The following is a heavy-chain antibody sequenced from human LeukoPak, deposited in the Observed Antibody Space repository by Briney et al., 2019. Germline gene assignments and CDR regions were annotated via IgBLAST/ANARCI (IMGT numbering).Heavy chain of an antibody. CDR2: ISSSSSYI. D-gene: IGHD4-17*01. CDR3: ARDEGLGYGDYGAFDI. V-gene: IGHV3-21*01. Sequence: PGGSLRLSCAASGFTFSSYSMNWVRRAPGKGLEWVSSISSSSSYIYYADSVKGRFTISRDNAKNSLYLQMNSLRAEDTAVYYCARDEGLGYGDYGAFDIWGQGTMVTVSS. CDR1: GFTFSSYS. J-gene: IGHJ3*02.